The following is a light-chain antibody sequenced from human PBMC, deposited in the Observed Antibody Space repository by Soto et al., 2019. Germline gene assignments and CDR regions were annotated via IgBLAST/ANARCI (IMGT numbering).Light chain of an antibody. V-gene: IGKV3-15*01. CDR3: QQYNNWPPWT. Sequence: EIVMTQSPATLSVSPGERATLSCRASHSVSSNLAWYQQKPGQAPRLLIYAASTRATGIPARFSGSGSGTEFTITISSLQSEDFAVYYCQQYNNWPPWTFGQGTKVDIK. CDR2: AAS. CDR1: HSVSSN. J-gene: IGKJ1*01.